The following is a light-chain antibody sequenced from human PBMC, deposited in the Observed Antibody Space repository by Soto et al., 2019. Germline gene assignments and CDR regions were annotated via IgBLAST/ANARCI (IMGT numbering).Light chain of an antibody. CDR1: QTISTY. V-gene: IGKV1-39*01. Sequence: DIQMTQSPSSLSASVGDRVTITCRASQTISTYLNWYQQKPGKVPELLIYAASSLQSGVPSRFSGSGSGTDFTLTIGSLQPEDFATYYCQQIYTIPLTFGGGTKVEIK. CDR2: AAS. CDR3: QQIYTIPLT. J-gene: IGKJ4*01.